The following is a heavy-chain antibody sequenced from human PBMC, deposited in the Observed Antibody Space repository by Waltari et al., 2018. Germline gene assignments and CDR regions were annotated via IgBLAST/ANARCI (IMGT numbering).Heavy chain of an antibody. D-gene: IGHD3-22*01. J-gene: IGHJ4*02. CDR2: ISSSSSYI. Sequence: VQLVESGGGVVQPGGSLRLSCAASGFTFSSYSMNWVRQAPGKGLEWVSSISSSSSYIYYADSVKGRFTISRDNAKNSLYLQMNSLRAEDTAVYYCARSEDSSGYHNYWGQGTLVTVSS. V-gene: IGHV3-21*01. CDR3: ARSEDSSGYHNY. CDR1: GFTFSSYS.